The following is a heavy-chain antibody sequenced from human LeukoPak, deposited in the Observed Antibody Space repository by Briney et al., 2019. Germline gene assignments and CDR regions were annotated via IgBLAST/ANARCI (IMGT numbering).Heavy chain of an antibody. V-gene: IGHV1-69*06. CDR1: GGTFSSYA. Sequence: GASVKVSCKASGGTFSSYAISWVRQAPGQGLEWMGGIIPIFGTANYAQKFQGRVTITADKSTSTAYMELSSLRSEDTAVYYCASSPGYYYYMDVWGKGTTVTVSS. J-gene: IGHJ6*03. CDR3: ASSPGYYYYMDV. D-gene: IGHD2-2*01. CDR2: IIPIFGTA.